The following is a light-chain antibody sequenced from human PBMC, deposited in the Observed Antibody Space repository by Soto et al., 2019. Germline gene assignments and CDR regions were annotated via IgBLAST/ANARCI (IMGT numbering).Light chain of an antibody. CDR1: QSISSN. CDR3: QQYNNWPPLT. Sequence: EIVMTQSPATLSVSPGERANLSCRASQSISSNLAWYQQKPGQAPRLLIYGASTRATGIPARFSGSGSGTEFTLTISSLQSEDFAVYYCQQYNNWPPLTFGGGTKVEI. CDR2: GAS. J-gene: IGKJ4*01. V-gene: IGKV3-15*01.